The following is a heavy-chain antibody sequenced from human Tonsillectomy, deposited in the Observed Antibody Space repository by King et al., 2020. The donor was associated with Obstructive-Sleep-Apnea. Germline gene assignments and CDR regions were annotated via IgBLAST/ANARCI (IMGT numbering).Heavy chain of an antibody. CDR1: GFTFDDYA. J-gene: IGHJ3*02. CDR2: ISWNSGSI. CDR3: AKDVVVAASYAFDI. V-gene: IGHV3-9*01. D-gene: IGHD2-15*01. Sequence: VQLVESGGGLVQPGRSLRLSCAASGFTFDDYAMHWVRQAPGKGLEWVSVISWNSGSIGYADSVKGRFTISRDKAKNSLYLQMNSLRAEDTALYYCAKDVVVAASYAFDIWGQGTMVTVSS.